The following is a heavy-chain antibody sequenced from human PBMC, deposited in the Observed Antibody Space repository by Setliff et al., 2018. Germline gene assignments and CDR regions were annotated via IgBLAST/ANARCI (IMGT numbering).Heavy chain of an antibody. D-gene: IGHD3-22*01. V-gene: IGHV3-21*01. Sequence: LRLSCAASGFTFSSYSMNWVRQAPGKGLEWVSSISSSSSYIYYADSVKGRFTISRDNAKNSLYLQMNSLRAEDTAVYYCARGDSSGYYYEFDYWGQGTLVTVSS. J-gene: IGHJ4*02. CDR2: ISSSSSYI. CDR1: GFTFSSYS. CDR3: ARGDSSGYYYEFDY.